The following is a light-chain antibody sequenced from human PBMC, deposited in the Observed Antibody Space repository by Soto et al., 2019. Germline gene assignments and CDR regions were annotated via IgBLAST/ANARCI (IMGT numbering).Light chain of an antibody. V-gene: IGKV3-15*01. CDR2: GAS. CDR1: QSGSSD. CDR3: QEYFDWRT. Sequence: EIVMTQSPATLSVSPGDRVTLSCRASQSGSSDLAWYPHKPGQPPTLIIYGASTRATGIPDTFSGSGPVTEFTLTNSSMQSEDSAVSYCQEYFDWRTCGHGTRVEVK. J-gene: IGKJ1*01.